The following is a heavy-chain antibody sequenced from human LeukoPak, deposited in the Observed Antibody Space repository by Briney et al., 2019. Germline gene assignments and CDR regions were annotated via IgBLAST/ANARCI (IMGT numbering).Heavy chain of an antibody. D-gene: IGHD3-10*01. Sequence: SETLSLTCTVSGGSISNSNYYWGWIRQPPGTGLEWIGSAYHSGTAYYNPSLKSRVTISVDTSKNQFSLKLSSVTAADTAVYYCARATGGAGSGSYYYDYWGQGTLVTVSS. V-gene: IGHV4-39*07. CDR2: AYHSGTA. J-gene: IGHJ4*02. CDR1: GGSISNSNYY. CDR3: ARATGGAGSGSYYYDY.